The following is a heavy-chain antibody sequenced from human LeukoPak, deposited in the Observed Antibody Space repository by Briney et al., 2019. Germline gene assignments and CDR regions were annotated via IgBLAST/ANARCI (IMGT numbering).Heavy chain of an antibody. Sequence: SETLSLTCTVSGGSISSYYWSWIRQPPGKGLEWIGRIYTRGSTNYNPSLKSRVTMSVDTSKNQFSLKLSSVTAADTAVYYCARDSIFSHFNWFDPWGQGTLVTVSS. D-gene: IGHD3-3*01. CDR3: ARDSIFSHFNWFDP. V-gene: IGHV4-4*07. CDR2: IYTRGST. CDR1: GGSISSYY. J-gene: IGHJ5*02.